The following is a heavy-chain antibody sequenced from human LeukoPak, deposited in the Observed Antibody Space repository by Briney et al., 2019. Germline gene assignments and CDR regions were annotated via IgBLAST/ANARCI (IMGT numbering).Heavy chain of an antibody. CDR3: ARGFFYNGKYDWLDP. D-gene: IGHD1-26*01. CDR1: GGLINSYY. CDR2: IHITDI. Sequence: PSETLSLTCTVSGGLINSYYWHWIRQSPGRGLEWVASIHITDISYSPSLKSRVIVSVDTSKSQVFLNLTSLTTADTALYYCARGFFYNGKYDWLDPWGQGTLVTVSS. J-gene: IGHJ5*02. V-gene: IGHV4-4*08.